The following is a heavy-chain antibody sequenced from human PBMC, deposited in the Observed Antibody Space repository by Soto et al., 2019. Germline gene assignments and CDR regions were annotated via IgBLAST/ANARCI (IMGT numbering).Heavy chain of an antibody. J-gene: IGHJ6*02. D-gene: IGHD3-10*01. CDR3: ARDFSDGSGSHVYYHYGMDV. Sequence: QVQLQESGPGLVKPAETLSLTCSVSGGSISSHYCSWIRQSPGKGLDWIGYISYGGSTNYNPSLKSRVTVSVDASKNQFSLSLRSLTAADTAVYYCARDFSDGSGSHVYYHYGMDVWGQGTTVTVSS. V-gene: IGHV4-59*11. CDR2: ISYGGST. CDR1: GGSISSHY.